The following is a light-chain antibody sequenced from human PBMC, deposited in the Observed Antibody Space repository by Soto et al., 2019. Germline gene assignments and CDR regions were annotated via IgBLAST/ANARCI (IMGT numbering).Light chain of an antibody. V-gene: IGKV3-20*01. CDR1: QSVSSSY. CDR2: GAS. CDR3: QQYGSSLPLT. Sequence: IVLTQSPRTLSLSPEERATHSCRASQSVSSSYLAWYQQKPGQAPRLLIYGASSRATGIPDRFSGSGSGTDFTLTISRLEPEDFAVYYCQQYGSSLPLTFGGGTKV. J-gene: IGKJ4*01.